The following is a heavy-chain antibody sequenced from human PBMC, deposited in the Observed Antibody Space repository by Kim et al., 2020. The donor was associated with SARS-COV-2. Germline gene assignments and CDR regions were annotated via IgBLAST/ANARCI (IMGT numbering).Heavy chain of an antibody. CDR2: ISYDGSKT. CDR1: GFNFTTYG. V-gene: IGHV3-30*19. Sequence: GGSLRLSCAASGFNFTTYGFHWVRQAPNKGLERVAVISYDGSKTLHAPSVKGLLTISRVNSRNTLHLQLNRLRLGDTAVYYCAREVGVSWQTSSYFYGLDFWCQVTTVSVSS. J-gene: IGHJ6*02. D-gene: IGHD1-26*01. CDR3: AREVGVSWQTSSYFYGLDF.